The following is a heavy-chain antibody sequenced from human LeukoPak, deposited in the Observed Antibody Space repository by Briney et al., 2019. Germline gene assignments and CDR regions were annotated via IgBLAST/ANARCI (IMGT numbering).Heavy chain of an antibody. CDR3: AKDDRWLQFCC. D-gene: IGHD5-24*01. V-gene: IGHV3-48*04. Sequence: GGSLRLSCAASGFTFSSYRMNWVRQAPGKGLEWVSYISSSGSTIYYADSVKGRFTISRDNAKNSLYLQMNSLRAEDTAVYYCAKDDRWLQFCCWGQGTLVTVSA. CDR1: GFTFSSYR. CDR2: ISSSGSTI. J-gene: IGHJ4*02.